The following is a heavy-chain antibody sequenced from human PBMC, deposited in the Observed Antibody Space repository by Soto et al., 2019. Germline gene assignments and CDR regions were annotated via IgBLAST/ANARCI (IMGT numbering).Heavy chain of an antibody. CDR1: GGSISSSSYY. CDR3: ARSAVQNIVATIGYFDY. V-gene: IGHV4-39*01. D-gene: IGHD5-12*01. CDR2: IYYSGST. Sequence: SETLSLTCTASGGSISSSSYYWGWIRQPPGKGLEWIGSIYYSGSTYYNPSLKSRVTISVDTSKNQFSLKLSSVTAADTAVYYCARSAVQNIVATIGYFDYWGQGTLVTVSS. J-gene: IGHJ4*02.